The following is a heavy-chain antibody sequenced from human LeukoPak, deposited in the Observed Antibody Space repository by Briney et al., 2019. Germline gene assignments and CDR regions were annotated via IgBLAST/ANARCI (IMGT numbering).Heavy chain of an antibody. J-gene: IGHJ4*02. CDR3: ATARVFCSGGSCRNYYFDY. V-gene: IGHV1-24*01. D-gene: IGHD2-15*01. Sequence: SVNVPCQVSGYTLTELSMHWVGQAPGKGREWMGGFDPEDGETIYAQKFQGRVTMTEDTSTDTAYMELSSLRSEDTAVYYCATARVFCSGGSCRNYYFDYWGQGTLVTVSS. CDR1: GYTLTELS. CDR2: FDPEDGET.